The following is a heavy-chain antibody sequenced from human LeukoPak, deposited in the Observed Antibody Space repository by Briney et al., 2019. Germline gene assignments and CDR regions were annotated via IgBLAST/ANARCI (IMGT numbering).Heavy chain of an antibody. J-gene: IGHJ6*03. CDR1: GFTFSSYG. CDR3: ARAPRGYSYRPYYYYYYYMDV. D-gene: IGHD5-18*01. V-gene: IGHV3-23*01. Sequence: GGSLRLSCAASGFTFSSYGMSWVRQAPGKGLEWVSAISGSGGSTYYADSVKGRFTISRDNSKNTLYLQMNSLRAEDTAVYYCARAPRGYSYRPYYYYYYYMDVWGKGTTVTVSS. CDR2: ISGSGGST.